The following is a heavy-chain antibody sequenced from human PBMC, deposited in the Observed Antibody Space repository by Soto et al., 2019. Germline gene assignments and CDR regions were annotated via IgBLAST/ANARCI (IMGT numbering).Heavy chain of an antibody. Sequence: SETLSLTCTVSGGSISSSSYYWGWIRQPPGKGLEWIGSIYYSGSTYYNPSLKSRVTISVDTSKNQFSLKLSSVTAADTAVYYCATLGDSSGYYHYYYYGMDVWGQGTTVTVSS. D-gene: IGHD3-22*01. CDR2: IYYSGST. V-gene: IGHV4-39*01. J-gene: IGHJ6*02. CDR1: GGSISSSSYY. CDR3: ATLGDSSGYYHYYYYGMDV.